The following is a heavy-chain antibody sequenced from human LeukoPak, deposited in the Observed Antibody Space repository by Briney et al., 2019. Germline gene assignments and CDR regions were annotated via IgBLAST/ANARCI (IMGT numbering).Heavy chain of an antibody. V-gene: IGHV4-59*01. CDR3: VRGGGWDAWFDP. CDR2: THYSGST. Sequence: SETLSLTCTVSGGSTSSYYWSWIRQPPGKGLEWVGYTHYSGSTNYNASLKSRVTISVDTSKNQFSLKLRTVTAADTAAYYCVRGGGWDAWFDPWGQGTLVTVSS. J-gene: IGHJ5*02. CDR1: GGSTSSYY. D-gene: IGHD6-19*01.